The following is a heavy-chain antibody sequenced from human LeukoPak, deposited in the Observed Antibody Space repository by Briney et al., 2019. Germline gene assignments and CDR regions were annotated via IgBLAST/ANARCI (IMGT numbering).Heavy chain of an antibody. CDR1: GYTFTSYA. J-gene: IGHJ6*02. Sequence: GASVKVSCKASGYTFTSYAMHWVRQAPGQRLEWMGWINAGNGNTKYSQKFQGRVTITRDTSASTAYMELSSLRSEDTAVYYCARGQKDNGVSSSWYYFGMDVWGQGTTVTVSS. V-gene: IGHV1-3*01. CDR2: INAGNGNT. CDR3: ARGQKDNGVSSSWYYFGMDV. D-gene: IGHD6-13*01.